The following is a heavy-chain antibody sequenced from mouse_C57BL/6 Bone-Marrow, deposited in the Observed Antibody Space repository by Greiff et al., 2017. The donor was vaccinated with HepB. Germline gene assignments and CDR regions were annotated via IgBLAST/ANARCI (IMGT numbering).Heavy chain of an antibody. CDR2: INYDGSST. CDR1: GFTFSDYY. D-gene: IGHD1-3*01. J-gene: IGHJ2*01. CDR3: AREDNCGYFDY. Sequence: EVLLVESEGGLVQPGSSMKLSCTASGFTFSDYYMAWVRQVPEKGLEWVANINYDGSSTYYLDSLKSRFIISRDNAKNILYLQMSSLKSEDTATYYCAREDNCGYFDYWGQGTTLTVSS. V-gene: IGHV5-16*01.